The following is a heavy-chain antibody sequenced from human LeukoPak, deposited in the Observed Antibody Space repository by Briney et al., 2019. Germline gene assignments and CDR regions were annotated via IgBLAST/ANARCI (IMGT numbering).Heavy chain of an antibody. Sequence: ASVKVSCKASGYTFTSYGISWVRQAPGQGLEWMGWISPSHTTRVYAQEFQGRVTMTADTNTNTVSMELRSLRFDDTAVYFCARDYILPLETDNGDGFAIWGQGTVVTVSS. J-gene: IGHJ3*02. CDR2: ISPSHTTR. D-gene: IGHD3-3*02. CDR1: GYTFTSYG. V-gene: IGHV1-18*01. CDR3: ARDYILPLETDNGDGFAI.